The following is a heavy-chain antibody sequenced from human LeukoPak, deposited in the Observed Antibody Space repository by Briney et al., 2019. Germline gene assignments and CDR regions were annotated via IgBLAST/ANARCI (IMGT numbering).Heavy chain of an antibody. J-gene: IGHJ4*02. CDR1: GYTFTSYD. V-gene: IGHV1-18*01. CDR2: ISVYNADT. Sequence: ASVKVSCKASGYTFTSYDINWVRQATGQGLEWMGRISVYNADTNYAQNLQGRVTMTRDTSTSTAYMELRSLRSDDTAVYYCTRGLTPRPPDYWGQGTLVTVSS. D-gene: IGHD3-9*01. CDR3: TRGLTPRPPDY.